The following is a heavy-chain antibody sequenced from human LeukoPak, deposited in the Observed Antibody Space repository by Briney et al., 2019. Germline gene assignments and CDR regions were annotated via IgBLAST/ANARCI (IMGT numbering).Heavy chain of an antibody. CDR1: GYTFTSYY. J-gene: IGHJ4*02. CDR3: ARAIFGIAATGRAYYFDY. Sequence: GASVKVSCKASGYTFTSYYMHWVRQAPGQGLEWMGIINPSGGSTSYAQKFQGRVTMTRDTSMSTVYMELSSLRSEDTAVYYCARAIFGIAATGRAYYFDYWGQGTLVTVSS. CDR2: INPSGGST. V-gene: IGHV1-46*01. D-gene: IGHD6-13*01.